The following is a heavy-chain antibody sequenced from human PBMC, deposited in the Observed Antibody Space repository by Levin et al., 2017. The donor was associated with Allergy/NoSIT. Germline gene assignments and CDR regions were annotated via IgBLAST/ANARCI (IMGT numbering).Heavy chain of an antibody. Sequence: SSETLSLTCTVSGGSISSYYYSWIRQPPGKGLEWIGYMYYSGSTNYNPSLKSRVTISVDTSKNQFSLKLMSVTAADTAVYYCARATRSSLIHYFDHWGQGTLVTVSS. V-gene: IGHV4-59*01. D-gene: IGHD6-13*01. J-gene: IGHJ4*02. CDR1: GGSISSYY. CDR3: ARATRSSLIHYFDH. CDR2: MYYSGST.